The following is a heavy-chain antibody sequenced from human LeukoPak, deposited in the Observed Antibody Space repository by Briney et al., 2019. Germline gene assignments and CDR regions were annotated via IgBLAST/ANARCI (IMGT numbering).Heavy chain of an antibody. CDR1: GNSFTSYW. Sequence: GESLKISFKGSGNSFTSYWIGWVRQMPGKGLEWMGIIYPDDSDTRYSPSFQGQVTMSADKSINTAYLQWGSLKASDTAIYYCARRQGCSSTSCPPDYWGQGTLVTVSS. CDR2: IYPDDSDT. D-gene: IGHD2-2*01. CDR3: ARRQGCSSTSCPPDY. V-gene: IGHV5-51*01. J-gene: IGHJ4*02.